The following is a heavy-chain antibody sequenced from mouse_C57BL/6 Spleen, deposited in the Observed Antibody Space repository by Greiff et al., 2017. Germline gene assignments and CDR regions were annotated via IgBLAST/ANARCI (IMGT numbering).Heavy chain of an antibody. CDR3: ARWGIDY. J-gene: IGHJ2*01. V-gene: IGHV1-50*01. CDR1: GYTFTSYW. Sequence: QVHVKQPGAELVKPGASVKLSCKASGYTFTSYWMQWEKQRPGQGLEWIGEIDPSDSYTNYNQKFKGKATLTVDTSSSTAYMQLSSLTSEDSAVYYCARWGIDYWGQGTTLTVSS. CDR2: IDPSDSYT.